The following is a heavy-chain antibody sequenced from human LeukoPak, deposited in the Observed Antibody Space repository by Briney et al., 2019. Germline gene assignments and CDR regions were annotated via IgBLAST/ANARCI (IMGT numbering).Heavy chain of an antibody. J-gene: IGHJ3*02. CDR3: ARDLYSSKTNDAFVI. Sequence: SETLSLTCSVSGGSIRSSSYYWGWIRQPPGKGLKWIGSIYYSGSSYYNPSLKSRVTISVDTSKNQFSLKLTSVTAADTALYYCARDLYSSKTNDAFVIWGQGTMVTVSS. D-gene: IGHD6-13*01. V-gene: IGHV4-39*07. CDR2: IYYSGSS. CDR1: GGSIRSSSYY.